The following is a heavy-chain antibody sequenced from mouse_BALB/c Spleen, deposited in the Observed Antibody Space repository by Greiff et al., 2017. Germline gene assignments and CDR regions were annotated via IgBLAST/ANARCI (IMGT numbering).Heavy chain of an antibody. CDR3: ARPPYGNSYAMDY. D-gene: IGHD2-1*01. J-gene: IGHJ4*01. V-gene: IGHV5-6*01. CDR1: GFTFSSYG. CDR2: ISSGGSYT. Sequence: DVQLQESGGDLVKPGGSLKLSCAASGFTFSSYGMSWVRQTPDKRLEWVATISSGGSYTYYPDSVKGRFTISRDNAKNTLFLQMTSLRSEDTAMYYCARPPYGNSYAMDYWGQGTSVTVSS.